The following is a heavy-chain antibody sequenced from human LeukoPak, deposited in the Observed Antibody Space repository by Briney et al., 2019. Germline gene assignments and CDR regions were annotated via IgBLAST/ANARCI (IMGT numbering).Heavy chain of an antibody. Sequence: GGSLRLSCAAFGFTFSSYSMNWVRQAPGKGLEWDSSISSSSSYIYYADSVKGRFTISRDNAKNSLYLQMNSLRAEDTAVYYCARGILTGYTFDYWGQGTLVTVSS. J-gene: IGHJ4*02. CDR1: GFTFSSYS. V-gene: IGHV3-21*04. CDR2: ISSSSSYI. D-gene: IGHD3-9*01. CDR3: ARGILTGYTFDY.